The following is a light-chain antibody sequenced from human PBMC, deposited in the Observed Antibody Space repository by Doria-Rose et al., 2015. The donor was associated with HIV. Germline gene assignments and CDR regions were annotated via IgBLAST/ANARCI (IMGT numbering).Light chain of an antibody. CDR3: PQYGTSWT. V-gene: IGKV3-20*01. J-gene: IGKJ1*01. CDR1: QSFSSTY. Sequence: TQSPGTLSLSPGERATLSCRASQSFSSTYLAWYQQKPGQAPSLLIYDGSTRATGIPDRFSASGSGTDFTLTINRLEPEDFALYYCPQYGTSWTFGQGTKVKI. CDR2: DGS.